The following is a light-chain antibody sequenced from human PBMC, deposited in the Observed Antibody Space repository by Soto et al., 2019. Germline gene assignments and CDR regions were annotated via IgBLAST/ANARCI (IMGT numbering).Light chain of an antibody. CDR1: STDLVSYNR. CDR3: SLYTSENTYV. Sequence: QSALTQPPSVSGSPGQSVTISCTGTSTDLVSYNRVSWYQQPPGTAPKLIIYEASNRPSGVPDRFSGSKSGNTASLTISGLQAADEADYYCSLYTSENTYVFGTGTKV. V-gene: IGLV2-18*01. CDR2: EAS. J-gene: IGLJ1*01.